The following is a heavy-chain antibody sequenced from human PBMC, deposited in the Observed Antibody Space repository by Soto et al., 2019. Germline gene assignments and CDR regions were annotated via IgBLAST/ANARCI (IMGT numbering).Heavy chain of an antibody. Sequence: QVQLVQSGAEVKKPGSSVKVSCKASGGTFSSYTISWVRQAPGQGLEWMGRIIPILGIANYAQKFQGRVTITADKSTSTAYMELGSLRSEDTAVYYCARGLRQQLDYYYYGMDVWGQGTTVTVSS. CDR2: IIPILGIA. CDR1: GGTFSSYT. CDR3: ARGLRQQLDYYYYGMDV. D-gene: IGHD6-13*01. V-gene: IGHV1-69*02. J-gene: IGHJ6*02.